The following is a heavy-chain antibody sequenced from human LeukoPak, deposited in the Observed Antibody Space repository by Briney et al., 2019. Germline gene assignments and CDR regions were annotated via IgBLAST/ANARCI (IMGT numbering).Heavy chain of an antibody. J-gene: IGHJ4*02. CDR1: GFTFSSYS. CDR2: ISSSSYI. CDR3: ARDVRNYYDSSGYSDY. V-gene: IGHV3-21*01. Sequence: GGSLRLSCAASGFTFSSYSMNWVCQAPGKGLEWVSSISSSSYIYYADSVKGRFTISRDNAKNSLYLQMNSLRAEDTAVYYCARDVRNYYDSSGYSDYWGQGTLVTVSS. D-gene: IGHD3-22*01.